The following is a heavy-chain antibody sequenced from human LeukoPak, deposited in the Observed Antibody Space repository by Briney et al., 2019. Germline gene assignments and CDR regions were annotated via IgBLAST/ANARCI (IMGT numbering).Heavy chain of an antibody. Sequence: GGSLRLSCAASGFTFSSYGMHWVRQAPGKGLEWVAVISYDGSNKYYADSVKGRFTISRDNSKNTLYLQMNSLRAEDTAVYYCAKDLSQVSAVAVDYWGQGTLVTVSS. CDR1: GFTFSSYG. J-gene: IGHJ4*02. D-gene: IGHD6-19*01. CDR3: AKDLSQVSAVAVDY. V-gene: IGHV3-30*18. CDR2: ISYDGSNK.